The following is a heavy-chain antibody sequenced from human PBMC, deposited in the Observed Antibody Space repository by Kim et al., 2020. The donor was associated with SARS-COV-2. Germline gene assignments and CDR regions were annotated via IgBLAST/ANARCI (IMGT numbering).Heavy chain of an antibody. Sequence: GGSLRLSCEASGFTFIDHSMDWVRQAPGKGLEWVSSISSSSTIASYADSVKGRLIVSRDNANNLLFLHMTSLRAEDTAVYYCVRETEDGEDAWGQGTSV. CDR2: ISSSSTIA. CDR3: VRETEDGEDA. J-gene: IGHJ6*02. CDR1: GFTFIDHS. V-gene: IGHV3-21*01. D-gene: IGHD3-3*01.